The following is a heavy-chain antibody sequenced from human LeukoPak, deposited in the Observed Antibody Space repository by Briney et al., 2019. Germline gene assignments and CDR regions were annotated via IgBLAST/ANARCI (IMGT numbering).Heavy chain of an antibody. D-gene: IGHD3-10*01. J-gene: IGHJ3*02. Sequence: GGSLRLSCAASGFSVSIKYMNWVRQAPGKGLEWVSILYSSGTTYYANSVKGRFTISRDNSENKLFLQMNSLRAEDMAVYYCARGGFGPSDALDIWGQGTMVTVSS. CDR2: LYSSGTT. CDR3: ARGGFGPSDALDI. CDR1: GFSVSIKY. V-gene: IGHV3-53*01.